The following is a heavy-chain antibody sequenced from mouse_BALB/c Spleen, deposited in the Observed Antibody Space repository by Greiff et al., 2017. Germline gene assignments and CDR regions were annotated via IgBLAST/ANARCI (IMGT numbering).Heavy chain of an antibody. CDR1: GYSITSGYY. CDR2: ISYDGSN. J-gene: IGHJ3*01. CDR3: ARGDYGSP. D-gene: IGHD1-1*01. V-gene: IGHV3-6*02. Sequence: VQLQQSGPGLVKPSQSLSLTCSVTGYSITSGYYWNWIRQFPGNKLEWMGYISYDGSNNYNPSLKNRISITRDTSKNQFFLKLNSVTTEDTATYYCARGDYGSPWGQGTLVTVSA.